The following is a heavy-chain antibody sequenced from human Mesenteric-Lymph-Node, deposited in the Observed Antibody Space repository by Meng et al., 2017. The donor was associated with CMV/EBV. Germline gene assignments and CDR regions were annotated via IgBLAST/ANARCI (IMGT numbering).Heavy chain of an antibody. J-gene: IGHJ4*02. D-gene: IGHD6-6*01. CDR2: IYYSGST. CDR3: ARAARPTSANKYGCFDY. V-gene: IGHV4-31*02. Sequence: SISSGGYYWSSIRQHPGKGLEWIGYIYYSGSTYYNPSLKSRVTILVDTSKNQFSLKLNSVTAADTAVYYCARAARPTSANKYGCFDYWGQGTLVTVSS. CDR1: SISSGGYY.